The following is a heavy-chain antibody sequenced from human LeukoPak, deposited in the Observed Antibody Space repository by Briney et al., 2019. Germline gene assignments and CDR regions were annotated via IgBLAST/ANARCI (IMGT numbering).Heavy chain of an antibody. D-gene: IGHD6-13*01. CDR2: ISYDGSNK. CDR3: ARRGSSSWYSPYSWYYFDY. CDR1: GFTFSSYG. J-gene: IGHJ4*02. V-gene: IGHV3-30*03. Sequence: PGGSLRLSCAASGFTFSSYGMHWVRQAPGKGLEWVAFISYDGSNKYYADSVKGRFTISRDNSKNSLYLQMNSLRAEDTAVYYCARRGSSSWYSPYSWYYFDYWGQGTLVTVSS.